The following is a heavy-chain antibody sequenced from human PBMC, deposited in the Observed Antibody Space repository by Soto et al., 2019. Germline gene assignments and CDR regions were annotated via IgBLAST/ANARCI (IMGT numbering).Heavy chain of an antibody. D-gene: IGHD5-12*01. CDR3: ARDRYGVATDYYYYYGMDV. CDR1: GYTFTSYG. CDR2: ISAYNGNT. V-gene: IGHV1-18*01. J-gene: IGHJ6*02. Sequence: GASVKVSCKASGYTFTSYGISWVRQAPGQGLERMGWISAYNGNTNYAQKLQGRVTMTTDTSTSTAYMELRSLRSDDTAVYYCARDRYGVATDYYYYYGMDVWGQGTTVTVSS.